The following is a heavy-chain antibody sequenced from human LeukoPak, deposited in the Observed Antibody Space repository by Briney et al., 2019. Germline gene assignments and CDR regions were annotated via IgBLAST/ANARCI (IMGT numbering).Heavy chain of an antibody. D-gene: IGHD3-10*02. Sequence: GGSLRLSCAAPGFTFSSYAMSWVRQAPGKGLEWVSAISGSDGSTYYADSVKGRFTISRDNSKNTLYLQMNSLRAEDTAVYYCAKVFGQRKADGYWGQGTLVTVSS. CDR3: AKVFGQRKADGY. CDR2: ISGSDGST. CDR1: GFTFSSYA. J-gene: IGHJ4*02. V-gene: IGHV3-23*01.